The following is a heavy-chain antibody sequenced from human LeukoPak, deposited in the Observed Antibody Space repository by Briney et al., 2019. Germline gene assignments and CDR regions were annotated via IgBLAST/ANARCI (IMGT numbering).Heavy chain of an antibody. V-gene: IGHV3-30-3*01. D-gene: IGHD1/OR15-1a*01. CDR2: ISYDGSNK. J-gene: IGHJ4*02. CDR1: GFTFSSYA. CDR3: AENSALEY. Sequence: PGGSLRLSCAASGFTFSSYAMHWVRQAPGKGLEWVAVISYDGSNKYYADSVKGRFTISRDNSKNTLYLQMNSLRAEDTAVYYCAENSALEYWGQGTPVTVSS.